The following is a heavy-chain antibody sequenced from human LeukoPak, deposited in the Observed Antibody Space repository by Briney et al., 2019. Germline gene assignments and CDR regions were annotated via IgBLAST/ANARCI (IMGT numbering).Heavy chain of an antibody. V-gene: IGHV3-21*01. CDR1: GFTFSSYS. CDR3: ARDRQQWLAQGFDP. J-gene: IGHJ5*02. CDR2: ISSSSSYI. Sequence: GGSLRLSCAAPGFTFSSYSMNWVRQAPGKGLEWVSSISSSSSYIYYADSVKGRFTISRDNAKNSLYLQMNSLRAEDTAVYYCARDRQQWLAQGFDPWGQGTLVTVSS. D-gene: IGHD6-19*01.